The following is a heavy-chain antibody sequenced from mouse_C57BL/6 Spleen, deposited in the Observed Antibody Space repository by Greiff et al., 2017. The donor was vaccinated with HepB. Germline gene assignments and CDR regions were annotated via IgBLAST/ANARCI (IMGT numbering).Heavy chain of an antibody. Sequence: VQLQQSGAELVRPGSSVKLSCKASGYTFTSYWMHWVKQRPIQGLEWIGNIDPSDSETHYNQKFKDKATLTVDKSSSTAYMQLSSLTSEDSAVYYCARGDYDYYFDYWGQGTTLTVSS. V-gene: IGHV1-52*01. D-gene: IGHD2-4*01. CDR3: ARGDYDYYFDY. CDR2: IDPSDSET. J-gene: IGHJ2*01. CDR1: GYTFTSYW.